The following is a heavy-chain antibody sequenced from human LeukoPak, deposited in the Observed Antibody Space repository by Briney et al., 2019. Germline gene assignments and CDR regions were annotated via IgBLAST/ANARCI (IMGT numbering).Heavy chain of an antibody. CDR1: GFTFSDYY. J-gene: IGHJ4*02. CDR2: ISSSGSTI. V-gene: IGHV3-11*01. D-gene: IGHD5-18*01. CDR3: ARAVTQPHPFDY. Sequence: EGSLRLSCAASGFTFSDYYMSWIRQAPGKGLEWVSYISSSGSTIYYADSVKGRFTISRDNAKNSLYLQMNSLRAEDTAVYYCARAVTQPHPFDYWGQGTLVTVSS.